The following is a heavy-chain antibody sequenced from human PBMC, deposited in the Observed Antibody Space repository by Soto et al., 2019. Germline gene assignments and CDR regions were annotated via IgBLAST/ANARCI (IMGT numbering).Heavy chain of an antibody. D-gene: IGHD2-21*01. J-gene: IGHJ4*02. CDR1: GFTFSSYA. Sequence: GGSLRLSCAASGFTFSSYAMSWVRQAPGKGLEWVSAISGSGGSTYYADSVKGRFTISRDNSKNTLFLQMNSLRAEDTAVYYCAKSPAYGGGDCYPSLNDYWGQGTLVTVSS. V-gene: IGHV3-23*01. CDR2: ISGSGGST. CDR3: AKSPAYGGGDCYPSLNDY.